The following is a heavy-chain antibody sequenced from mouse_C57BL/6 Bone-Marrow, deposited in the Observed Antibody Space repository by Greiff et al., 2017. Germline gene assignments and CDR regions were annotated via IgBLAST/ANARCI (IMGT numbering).Heavy chain of an antibody. CDR1: GYTFTSYW. Sequence: QVQLQQSGAELVKPGASVKMSCKASGYTFTSYWITWVKQRPGQGLEWIGDIYPGSGSTNYNEKFKSKATLTVDTSSSTAYMQLSSRTSEDAAVYYCCGSSYGWYFDVWGTGTTVTVSS. CDR2: IYPGSGST. V-gene: IGHV1-55*01. J-gene: IGHJ1*03. D-gene: IGHD1-1*01. CDR3: CGSSYGWYFDV.